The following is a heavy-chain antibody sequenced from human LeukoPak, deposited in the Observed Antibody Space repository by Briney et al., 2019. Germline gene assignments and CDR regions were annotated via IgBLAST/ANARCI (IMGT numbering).Heavy chain of an antibody. CDR1: GFTFSSYG. Sequence: GGSLRLSCAASGFTFSSYGMHWVRQAPGKGLEWVAVIWYDESNKYYADSVKGRFTISRDNSKNTLYLQMNSLRAEDTAVYYCARETGRGNWFDPWGQGTLVTVSS. J-gene: IGHJ5*02. CDR3: ARETGRGNWFDP. CDR2: IWYDESNK. V-gene: IGHV3-33*01.